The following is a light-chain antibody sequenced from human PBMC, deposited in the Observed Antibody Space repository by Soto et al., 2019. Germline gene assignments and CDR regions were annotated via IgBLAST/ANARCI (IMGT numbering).Light chain of an antibody. CDR1: QSVSSN. Sequence: EIVMTQSTATLSESPGEKATLSCRASQSVSSNLAWYQQKPGQAPRLLIYGASTRATGIPARFSGSGSGTEFTLTISSLQSEDFVVYYCQQYNNWPQTFGQGTKVEIK. J-gene: IGKJ1*01. V-gene: IGKV3D-15*01. CDR3: QQYNNWPQT. CDR2: GAS.